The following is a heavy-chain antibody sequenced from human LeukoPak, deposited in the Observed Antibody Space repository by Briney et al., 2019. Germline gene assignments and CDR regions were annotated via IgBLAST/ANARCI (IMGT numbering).Heavy chain of an antibody. CDR1: GFTFISYS. Sequence: PGGSLRLSCAASGFTFISYSMNWVRQAPGKGLEWVSSISSSSSYIYYADSVKGRFTISRDNAKNSLYLQMNSLRAEDTAVYYCARAPLRAYNLNDGDYFDYWGQGTLVTVSS. J-gene: IGHJ4*02. D-gene: IGHD1-1*01. CDR3: ARAPLRAYNLNDGDYFDY. CDR2: ISSSSSYI. V-gene: IGHV3-21*01.